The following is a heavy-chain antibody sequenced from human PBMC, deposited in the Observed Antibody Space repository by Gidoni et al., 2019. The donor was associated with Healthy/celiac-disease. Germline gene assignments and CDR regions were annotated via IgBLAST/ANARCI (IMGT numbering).Heavy chain of an antibody. Sequence: QVQLQQSGPGLVKPSQTLSLTCSIPGASVSSNSPAWNWIRQSPSRGLEWLGRTYYRSKWYNDYAVSVKSRITINPDTSKNQFSLQLNSVTPEDTAVYYCARDQVLRFLEWLSKTPYYYYGMDVWGQGTTVTVSS. V-gene: IGHV6-1*01. CDR3: ARDQVLRFLEWLSKTPYYYYGMDV. CDR2: TYYRSKWYN. D-gene: IGHD3-3*01. CDR1: GASVSSNSPA. J-gene: IGHJ6*02.